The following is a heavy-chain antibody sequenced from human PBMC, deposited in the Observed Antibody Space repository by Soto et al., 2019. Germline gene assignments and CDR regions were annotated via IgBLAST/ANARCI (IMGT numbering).Heavy chain of an antibody. CDR3: ASRRGEYGMDV. CDR2: ISSSGSTI. V-gene: IGHV3-48*03. Sequence: GSLSLSCAASGFTFSSYEMNWVRQAPGKGLEWVSYISSSGSTIYYADSVKGRFTISRDNAKNSLYLQMNSLRAEDTTVYYCASRRGEYGMDVWGQGTTVTVSS. CDR1: GFTFSSYE. J-gene: IGHJ6*02. D-gene: IGHD3-16*01.